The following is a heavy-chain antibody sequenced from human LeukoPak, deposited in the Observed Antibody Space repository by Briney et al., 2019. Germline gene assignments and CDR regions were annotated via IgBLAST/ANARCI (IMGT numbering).Heavy chain of an antibody. V-gene: IGHV3-23*01. CDR3: AKDGGFWSGYYTAYFDY. CDR2: ISGSGDST. CDR1: GFTFSSYG. Sequence: GGSLRLSCAASGFTFSSYGMSWVRQAPGKGLEWVSSISGSGDSTYYADSVKGRFTISRDNSKNTLYLQMNSLRAEDTAVYYCAKDGGFWSGYYTAYFDYWGQGTLVTVSS. D-gene: IGHD3-3*01. J-gene: IGHJ4*02.